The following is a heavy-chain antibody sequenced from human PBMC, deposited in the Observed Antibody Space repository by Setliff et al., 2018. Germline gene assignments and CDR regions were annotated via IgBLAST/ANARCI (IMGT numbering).Heavy chain of an antibody. J-gene: IGHJ5*02. CDR2: IYSSGST. CDR1: GGSISSSY. Sequence: SETLSLTCSVSGGSISSSYWSWIRQPAGKGLGWIGRIYSSGSTNYNPSLKSRVSMSVDMSKNQFSLKLTSVTAADTAVYYCARDIPDVAWRNTNYWGDPNWIDPWGQGTLVTVSS. CDR3: ARDIPDVAWRNTNYWGDPNWIDP. D-gene: IGHD4-4*01. V-gene: IGHV4-4*07.